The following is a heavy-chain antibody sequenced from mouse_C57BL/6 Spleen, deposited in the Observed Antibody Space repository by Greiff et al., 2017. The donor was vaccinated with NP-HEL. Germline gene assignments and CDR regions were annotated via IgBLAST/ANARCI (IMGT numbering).Heavy chain of an antibody. V-gene: IGHV14-4*01. D-gene: IGHD1-1*01. CDR2: IDPENGDT. CDR1: GFNIKDDY. CDR3: TTRYYYGSPFAY. Sequence: EVQLVESGAELVRPGASVKLSCTASGFNIKDDYMHWVKQRPEQGLEWIGWIDPENGDTEYASKFQGKATITADTSSNTAYLQLSSLTSEDTAVYYCTTRYYYGSPFAYWGQGTLVTVSA. J-gene: IGHJ3*01.